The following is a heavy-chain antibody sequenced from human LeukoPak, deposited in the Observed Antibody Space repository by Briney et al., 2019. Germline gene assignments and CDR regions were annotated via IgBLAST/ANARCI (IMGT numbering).Heavy chain of an antibody. CDR2: IIGSGDST. CDR3: ATFYYDRAGDEYFHY. D-gene: IGHD3-22*01. CDR1: GLTFSSYA. V-gene: IGHV3-23*01. Sequence: AGSMRLSSAASGLTFSSYAMSWVRQPPGKGLEWVSAIIGSGDSTYYADSVKGRFTISRDNSKHTLYLQMNSLRAEDTALYYCATFYYDRAGDEYFHYWGQGTLVTVSS. J-gene: IGHJ1*01.